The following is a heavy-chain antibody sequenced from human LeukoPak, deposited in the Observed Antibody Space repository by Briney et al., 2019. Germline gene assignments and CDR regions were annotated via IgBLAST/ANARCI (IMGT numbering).Heavy chain of an antibody. CDR3: ARDLGQYYDTSDNWFDP. V-gene: IGHV3-74*01. D-gene: IGHD3-22*01. Sequence: GGSLRLSCAASGFTFSNYWMYWVRQAPGKGLVWVSGISGDGRSTRYADSVKGRFTISRDNSKNTLYLQMNSLRAEDTAVYYCARDLGQYYDTSDNWFDPWGQGTLVTVSS. CDR1: GFTFSNYW. CDR2: ISGDGRST. J-gene: IGHJ5*02.